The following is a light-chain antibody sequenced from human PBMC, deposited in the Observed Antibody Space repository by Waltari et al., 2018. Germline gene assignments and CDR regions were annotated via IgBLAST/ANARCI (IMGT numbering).Light chain of an antibody. J-gene: IGLJ3*02. CDR2: EDN. Sequence: QSALTQPASVSESPGQSITISCTETRSDVGPYNLVSWYQQHPGKAPKLMIYEDNKRPSGVSSRFSGSRSGNTASLTISGLQAEDEADYYCCSYTRFNRMFGGGTKLTVL. CDR1: RSDVGPYNL. V-gene: IGLV2-23*01. CDR3: CSYTRFNRM.